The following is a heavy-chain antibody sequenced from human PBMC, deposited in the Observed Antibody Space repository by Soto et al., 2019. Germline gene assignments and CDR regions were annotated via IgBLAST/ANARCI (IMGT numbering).Heavy chain of an antibody. CDR2: INAGNGAI. CDR1: GYTLSNYA. Sequence: QVQLVQSGAEVKKPGASVKVSCKASGYTLSNYAMHWVRHAPGQRLEWMGWINAGNGAIKYSQKLQGRVSITRDTSANTAYMELSSLRFEDTGVYYCARDSAGSAAAGMVSWGPGTLVTVSS. V-gene: IGHV1-3*01. CDR3: ARDSAGSAAAGMVS. J-gene: IGHJ5*02. D-gene: IGHD6-13*01.